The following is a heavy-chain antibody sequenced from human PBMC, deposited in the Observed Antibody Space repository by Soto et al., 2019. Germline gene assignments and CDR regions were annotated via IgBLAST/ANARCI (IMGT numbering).Heavy chain of an antibody. V-gene: IGHV3-30*03. J-gene: IGHJ5*02. CDR2: ISYDGSNK. CDR1: GFTFSTYG. Sequence: GGSLRLSCAASGFTFSTYGMHWVRQAPGKGLEWVAVISYDGSNKYYADSVKGRLTISRDNAKNTLYLQMNSLRAEDTAVYYCARVPYCSSSGCYSWFDPWGQGTLVTVSS. CDR3: ARVPYCSSSGCYSWFDP. D-gene: IGHD2-2*01.